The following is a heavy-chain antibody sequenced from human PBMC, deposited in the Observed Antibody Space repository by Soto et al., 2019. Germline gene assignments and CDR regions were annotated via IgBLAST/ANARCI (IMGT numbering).Heavy chain of an antibody. J-gene: IGHJ5*02. CDR3: ARERSAAGTGWFDP. D-gene: IGHD6-13*01. CDR2: MNPNSGNT. V-gene: IGHV1-8*01. CDR1: GYTFTSYD. Sequence: QVQLVQSGAEVKKPGASVKVSCKASGYTFTSYDINWVRQATGQGLEWMGWMNPNSGNTGYAQKFQGRVTMTSNTSISTAYMYLSSLRSEDTAVYYCARERSAAGTGWFDPWGQGTLVTVSS.